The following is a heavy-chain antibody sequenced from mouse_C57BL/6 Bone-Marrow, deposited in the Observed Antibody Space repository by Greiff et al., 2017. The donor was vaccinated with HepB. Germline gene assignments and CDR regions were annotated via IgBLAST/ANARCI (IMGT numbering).Heavy chain of an antibody. J-gene: IGHJ4*01. CDR2: ISNLAYSI. CDR3: ARREGWLLSYYAMDY. D-gene: IGHD2-3*01. CDR1: GFTFSDYG. V-gene: IGHV5-15*04. Sequence: VESGGGLVQPGGSLKLSCAASGFTFSDYGMAWVRQAPRKGPEWVAFISNLAYSIYYADTVTGRFTISRENAKNTLYLEMSSLRSEDTAMYYCARREGWLLSYYAMDYWGQGTSVTVSS.